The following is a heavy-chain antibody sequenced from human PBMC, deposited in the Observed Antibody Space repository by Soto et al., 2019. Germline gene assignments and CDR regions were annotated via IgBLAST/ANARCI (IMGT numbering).Heavy chain of an antibody. CDR3: TRDLFSYDYSGILWFDP. CDR2: IRSKGHNYAT. D-gene: IGHD3-16*01. CDR1: GFAFSGSA. Sequence: GGSLRLSCSASGFAFSGSAMYWVRQASGKGPEWVGRIRSKGHNYATEYAASVKGRFTISRDDSKNTAYLQMNSLQTEDTAVYYCTRDLFSYDYSGILWFDPWGQGTLVTVSS. J-gene: IGHJ5*02. V-gene: IGHV3-73*01.